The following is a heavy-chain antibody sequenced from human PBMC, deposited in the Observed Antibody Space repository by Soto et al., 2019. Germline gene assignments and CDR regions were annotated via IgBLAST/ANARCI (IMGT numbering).Heavy chain of an antibody. CDR3: ARLRTADYYESGAYPAFVYCGLDV. D-gene: IGHD3-22*01. CDR2: IYSGGHT. J-gene: IGHJ6*02. Sequence: EVQLVESGGGLIQPGGSLRLSCAASGFTVSSNYMSWVRQAPGKGLELVSVIYSGGHTYYADSVKGRFAISRDNSKNTLNLQMNSLRAEDASVYYCARLRTADYYESGAYPAFVYCGLDVWGQGPTVTVSS. V-gene: IGHV3-53*01. CDR1: GFTVSSNY.